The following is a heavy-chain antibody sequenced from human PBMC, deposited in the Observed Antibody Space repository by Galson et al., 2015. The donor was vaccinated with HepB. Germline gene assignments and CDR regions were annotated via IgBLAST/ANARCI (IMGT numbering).Heavy chain of an antibody. CDR1: GFTFSSLG. CDR2: ISVSGGST. J-gene: IGHJ4*02. Sequence: SLRLSCAASGFTFSSLGMTWVRQAPGKGLECVSAISVSGGSTDYADSVRGRFTISRDNSNNMLYLQMNNLRAGDTAVYYCAKGTTNIDSWGQGIQVTVSS. CDR3: AKGTTNIDS. V-gene: IGHV3-23*01. D-gene: IGHD1-1*01.